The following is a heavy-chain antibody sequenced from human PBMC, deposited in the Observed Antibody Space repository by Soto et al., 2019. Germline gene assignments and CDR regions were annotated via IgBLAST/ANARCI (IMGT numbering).Heavy chain of an antibody. CDR3: AREANWNSAQDWFDP. D-gene: IGHD1-1*01. CDR1: GDSVSSNSAA. J-gene: IGHJ5*02. V-gene: IGHV6-1*01. Sequence: SQTLSLTCVISGDSVSSNSAAWNWIRQSPSRGLEWLGRTYYRSKWYNDYAVSVKSRITINPDTSKNQFSLQLNSVTPEDTAVYHCAREANWNSAQDWFDPWGQGTLVTVSS. CDR2: TYYRSKWYN.